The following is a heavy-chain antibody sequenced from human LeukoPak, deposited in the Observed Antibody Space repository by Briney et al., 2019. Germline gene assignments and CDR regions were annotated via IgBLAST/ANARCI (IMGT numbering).Heavy chain of an antibody. Sequence: PGGSLRLSCAASGFTFSNAWMSWVRQAPGKGLEWVANIKQDGSEKYYVDSVKGRFTISRDNAKNSLYLQMNSLRAEDTAVYYCARAELRGIAAAGTPKEHYGMDVWGQGTTVTVSS. CDR3: ARAELRGIAAAGTPKEHYGMDV. CDR1: GFTFSNAW. V-gene: IGHV3-7*01. D-gene: IGHD6-13*01. CDR2: IKQDGSEK. J-gene: IGHJ6*02.